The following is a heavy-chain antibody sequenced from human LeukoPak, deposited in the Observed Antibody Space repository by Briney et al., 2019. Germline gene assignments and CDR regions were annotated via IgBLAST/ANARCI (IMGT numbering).Heavy chain of an antibody. D-gene: IGHD2-21*02. CDR2: ISYDGGKK. V-gene: IGHV3-30*03. CDR3: VRSTGGDWYTFDT. J-gene: IGHJ3*02. CDR1: GFTFSSHD. Sequence: GGSLRLSCAASGFTFSSHDMHWVRQAPGKGLEWVAFISYDGGKKDYADSVKGRFTISRDNSRNTLYLQMNSLRAEDTSVYFCVRSTGGDWYTFDTWGQGAMVTVSS.